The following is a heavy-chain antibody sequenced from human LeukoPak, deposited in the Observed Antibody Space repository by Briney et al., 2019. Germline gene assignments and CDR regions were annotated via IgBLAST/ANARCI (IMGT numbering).Heavy chain of an antibody. D-gene: IGHD3-10*01. Sequence: SETRSLTCAVYDGSLNGYYWSWIRQPPGKGLEWTGEINHSGSTNYNPSLKSRVTISVDTSKNQFSLKLRSVTAADTAVYYCARASWTGGITMVRGQQAPFDIWGQGTMVTVSS. V-gene: IGHV4-34*01. CDR2: INHSGST. CDR3: ARASWTGGITMVRGQQAPFDI. J-gene: IGHJ3*02. CDR1: DGSLNGYY.